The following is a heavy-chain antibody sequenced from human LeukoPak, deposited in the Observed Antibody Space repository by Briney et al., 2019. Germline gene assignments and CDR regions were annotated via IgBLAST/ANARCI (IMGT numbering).Heavy chain of an antibody. CDR2: INPSGGST. J-gene: IGHJ4*02. D-gene: IGHD3-3*01. V-gene: IGHV1-46*01. CDR3: AAQYYDFWSGLFDY. CDR1: GYTFTCYY. Sequence: GASVKVSCKASGYTFTCYYMHWVRQAPGQGLEWMGIINPSGGSTSYAQKFQGRVTMTRDMSASTVYMELSSLRSEDTAVYYCAAQYYDFWSGLFDYWGQGTLVTVSS.